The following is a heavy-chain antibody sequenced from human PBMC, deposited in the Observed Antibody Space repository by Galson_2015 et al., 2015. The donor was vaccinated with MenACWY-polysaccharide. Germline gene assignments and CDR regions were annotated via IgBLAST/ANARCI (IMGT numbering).Heavy chain of an antibody. Sequence: SLRLSCAASGLTFSDYGMHWVRQAPGKGLEWVAVIWHDGSKKFYVDFVKGRFTISRDNSKSTLSLQMNSPRAEDTAVYYCARDISSWYFDLWGRGTLVTVSS. V-gene: IGHV3-33*01. CDR1: GLTFSDYG. J-gene: IGHJ2*01. CDR3: ARDISSWYFDL. CDR2: IWHDGSKK.